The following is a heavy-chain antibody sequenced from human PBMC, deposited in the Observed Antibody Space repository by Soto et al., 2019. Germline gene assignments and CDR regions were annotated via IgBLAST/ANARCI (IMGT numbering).Heavy chain of an antibody. CDR1: GDSVSSNSAA. D-gene: IGHD1-7*01. V-gene: IGHV6-1*01. Sequence: QVQLQESGPGLVKPSQTLSLTCAISGDSVSSNSAAWNWIRLSPSRGLEWLARTYYRSRWYNDYAVSVRSRITVHPATSKNQFSLQLTSVTPEDTAVYYCAGTTSHQWYYMDVWGKGTTVTVSS. CDR2: TYYRSRWYN. J-gene: IGHJ6*03. CDR3: AGTTSHQWYYMDV.